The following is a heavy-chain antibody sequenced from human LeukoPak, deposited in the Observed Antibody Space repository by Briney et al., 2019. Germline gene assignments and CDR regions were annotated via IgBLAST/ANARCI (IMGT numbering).Heavy chain of an antibody. V-gene: IGHV1-2*02. D-gene: IGHD3-10*01. CDR2: INPNSGGS. CDR3: ASGSGSYSPDY. Sequence: GASVKVSCKASEYTFTGYYMHWVRQAPGQGLEWMGWINPNSGGSNYAQKFQGRAAMTRDTSINTAYMELTRLKSDDTAVYYCASGSGSYSPDYWGQGTLVTVSP. J-gene: IGHJ4*02. CDR1: EYTFTGYY.